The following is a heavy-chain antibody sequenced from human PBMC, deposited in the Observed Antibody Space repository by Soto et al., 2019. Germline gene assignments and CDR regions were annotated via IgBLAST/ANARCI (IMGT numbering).Heavy chain of an antibody. J-gene: IGHJ5*02. CDR1: GYTFTSYS. V-gene: IGHV1-3*01. Sequence: ASVKVSCKASGYTFTSYSMHWVRQAPGQRLEWMGWINAGNGNTKYSQKFRGRVTITRDTSASTAYMELSSLRSEDTAVYYCARDLRGMAAGTAANWFDPWGQGTLVTVSS. D-gene: IGHD6-13*01. CDR2: INAGNGNT. CDR3: ARDLRGMAAGTAANWFDP.